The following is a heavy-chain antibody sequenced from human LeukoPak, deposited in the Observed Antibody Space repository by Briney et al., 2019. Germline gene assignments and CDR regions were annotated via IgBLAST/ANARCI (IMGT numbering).Heavy chain of an antibody. J-gene: IGHJ3*02. CDR2: IKRDGSLL. V-gene: IGHV3-7*01. D-gene: IGHD3-16*01. Sequence: GGSLRLSCAASGFTFSSYWMSWVRQAPGKGLEWVANIKRDGSLLYYVDSVKGRFTISRDNAKNSMYLQMNSLGAEDTAVYYCARGSGGAFDIWGQGTMVTVSS. CDR3: ARGSGGAFDI. CDR1: GFTFSSYW.